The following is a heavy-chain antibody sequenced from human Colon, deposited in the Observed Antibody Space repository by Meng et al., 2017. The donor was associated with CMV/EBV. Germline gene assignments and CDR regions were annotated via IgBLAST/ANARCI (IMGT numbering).Heavy chain of an antibody. Sequence: GQLVESGGGLVQPGGSLRLSCAASGFSFSSSWMFWVRQAPARGLEWTANVKPDGSDKFYVDSVKGRFTISRDNAKNSLYLQMNSLRVEDTAVYYCTGGGYWGQGILVTVSS. CDR2: VKPDGSDK. CDR1: GFSFSSSW. D-gene: IGHD3-16*01. J-gene: IGHJ4*02. V-gene: IGHV3-7*02. CDR3: TGGGY.